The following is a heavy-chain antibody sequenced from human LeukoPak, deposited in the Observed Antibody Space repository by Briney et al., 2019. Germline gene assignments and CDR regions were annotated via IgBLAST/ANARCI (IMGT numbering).Heavy chain of an antibody. CDR2: VSSSSDSI. CDR1: GFMFDDYS. D-gene: IGHD1-26*01. V-gene: IGHV3-9*01. J-gene: IGHJ4*02. CDR3: GKGLTHLIGGRVNGLDH. Sequence: GRSLRLSCAASGFMFDDYSMHWVRQSPGKGLEWVSGVSSSSDSIDYVGSVKGRFTISRDNAKNSLYLQMNNLRAEDTAFYFCGKGLTHLIGGRVNGLDHWGQGTLVTVSS.